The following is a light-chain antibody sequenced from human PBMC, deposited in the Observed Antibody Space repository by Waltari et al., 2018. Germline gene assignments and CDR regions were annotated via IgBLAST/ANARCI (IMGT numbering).Light chain of an antibody. Sequence: DIQLTQSPSFLSASVGDRVTITCRASQGIDTYLAWYQQRPGKAPNLLIYAASTLQSWVPSRFSGSGSGTEFTLTISSLQPEDFATYYCLQLSSYPLTFGGGTKVEIK. CDR3: LQLSSYPLT. CDR1: QGIDTY. V-gene: IGKV1-9*01. CDR2: AAS. J-gene: IGKJ4*01.